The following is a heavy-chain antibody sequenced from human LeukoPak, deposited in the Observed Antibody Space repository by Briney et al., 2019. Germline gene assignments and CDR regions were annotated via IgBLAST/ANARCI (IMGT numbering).Heavy chain of an antibody. V-gene: IGHV3-66*01. CDR2: IYSGGST. D-gene: IGHD1-7*01. Sequence: GGSLRLSCAAFGFTVSVNYMSWVRQAPGKGLECVSVIYSGGSTYYADSVKGRFTISRDNAKNSLNLQMNSLRVEDTAVYYCARDRDWNSGFDYWGQGTLVTVSS. CDR3: ARDRDWNSGFDY. CDR1: GFTVSVNY. J-gene: IGHJ4*02.